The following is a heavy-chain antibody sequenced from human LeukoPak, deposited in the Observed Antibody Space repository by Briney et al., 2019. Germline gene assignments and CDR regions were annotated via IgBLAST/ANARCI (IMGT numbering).Heavy chain of an antibody. V-gene: IGHV4-30-4*01. J-gene: IGHJ4*02. CDR1: GGSISSGDYY. Sequence: SETLSLTCTVSGGSISSGDYYWSWIRQPPGKGLEWIGYIYDSGSTYYNPSLKSRVTISVDTSKNQFSLKLSSVTAADTAVYYCARGGPALDTAMVTGHSLYDYWGQGTLVTVSS. D-gene: IGHD5-18*01. CDR2: IYDSGST. CDR3: ARGGPALDTAMVTGHSLYDY.